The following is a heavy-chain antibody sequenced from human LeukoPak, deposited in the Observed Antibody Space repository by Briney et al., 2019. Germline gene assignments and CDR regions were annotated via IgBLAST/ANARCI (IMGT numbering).Heavy chain of an antibody. Sequence: PSETLSLTCTVSGGSISRSSYYWGGIRQPPGKGLEWIGSIYYSGSTYYNRSLKSRVTISVDTSKNQFSLKLSSVTAADTAVYYCATEKSVVTPFYWFDPWGQGTLVTVSS. CDR1: GGSISRSSYY. CDR2: IYYSGST. D-gene: IGHD4-23*01. J-gene: IGHJ5*02. V-gene: IGHV4-39*07. CDR3: ATEKSVVTPFYWFDP.